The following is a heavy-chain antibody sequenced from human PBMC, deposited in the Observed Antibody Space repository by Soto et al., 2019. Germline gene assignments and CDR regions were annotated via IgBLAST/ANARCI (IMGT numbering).Heavy chain of an antibody. Sequence: SETMSLTCAVNGGSLSGYYWCWIRQPPGKGLEWIGEINHSGSTNYNPSLKSRVTISVDTTKNQFSLKLSSVTAADTAVYYCARERGSSSWEYGMDVWGQGTTVTVSS. CDR1: GGSLSGYY. V-gene: IGHV4-34*01. CDR3: ARERGSSSWEYGMDV. D-gene: IGHD6-13*01. J-gene: IGHJ6*02. CDR2: INHSGST.